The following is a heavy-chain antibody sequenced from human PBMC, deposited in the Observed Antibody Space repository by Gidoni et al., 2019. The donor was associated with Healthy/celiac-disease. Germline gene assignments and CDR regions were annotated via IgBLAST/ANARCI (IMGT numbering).Heavy chain of an antibody. D-gene: IGHD6-6*01. CDR2: INHSGST. Sequence: QVQLQQWGAGLLKPSETLSLTCAVYGGSFSGHYWSGIRQPPGKGLEWIGEINHSGSTNYNPSLKSRVTISVDTSKNQFSLKLSSVTAADTAVYYCARGRSTTHLSSIAARGVGVDYWGQGTLVTVSS. CDR3: ARGRSTTHLSSIAARGVGVDY. CDR1: GGSFSGHY. J-gene: IGHJ4*02. V-gene: IGHV4-34*01.